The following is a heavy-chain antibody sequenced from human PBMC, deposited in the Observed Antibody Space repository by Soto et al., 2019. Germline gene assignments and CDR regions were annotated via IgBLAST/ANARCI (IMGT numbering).Heavy chain of an antibody. D-gene: IGHD5-18*01. CDR1: GFTFSSYS. CDR3: ARDQIAGYSYGSNYYYGMDV. J-gene: IGHJ6*02. CDR2: ISSSSSYI. Sequence: GGSLRLSCAASGFTFSSYSMNWVRQAPGKGLEWVSSISSSSSYIYYADSVKGRFTISRDNAKDSLYLQMNSLRAEDTAVYYCARDQIAGYSYGSNYYYGMDVWGQGTTVTVSS. V-gene: IGHV3-21*01.